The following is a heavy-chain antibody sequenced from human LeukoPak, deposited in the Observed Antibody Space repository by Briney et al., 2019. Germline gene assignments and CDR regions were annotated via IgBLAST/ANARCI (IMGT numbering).Heavy chain of an antibody. CDR3: AKNSGYSYGTVYYFDY. J-gene: IGHJ4*02. D-gene: IGHD5-18*01. CDR2: ISGSGGGT. V-gene: IGHV3-23*01. Sequence: PGGSLRLSCAVSGITLSNYGMSWVRQAPGKALEWVAGISGSGGGTNYADSVKGRFTVSRDNSKNTLYLQMNSLRAEDTAVYYCAKNSGYSYGTVYYFDYWGQGTLVTVSS. CDR1: GITLSNYG.